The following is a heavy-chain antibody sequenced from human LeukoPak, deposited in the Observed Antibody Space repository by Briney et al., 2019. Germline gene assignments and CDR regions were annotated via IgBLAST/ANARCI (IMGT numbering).Heavy chain of an antibody. J-gene: IGHJ4*02. D-gene: IGHD1-26*01. Sequence: ASVKVSCKPSGYTFTRYYIHWVRQAPGQGLEWMGIINPSGGSTTYSQKFQGRVTMTRGTSTTTVYMELSSLRSDDTAVYYCAREYSASYRLSRGYFDYWGQGALVTVSS. CDR3: AREYSASYRLSRGYFDY. V-gene: IGHV1-46*01. CDR2: INPSGGST. CDR1: GYTFTRYY.